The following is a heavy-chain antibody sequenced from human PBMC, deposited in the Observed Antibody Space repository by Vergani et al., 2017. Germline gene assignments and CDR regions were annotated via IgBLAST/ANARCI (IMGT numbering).Heavy chain of an antibody. D-gene: IGHD2-2*02. CDR3: ATNGYRRWGYYFDY. CDR2: ICHTEDT. J-gene: IGHJ4*02. CDR1: GDSISSNNC. V-gene: IGHV4-4*03. Sequence: QVQLQEPGPGLVKPPGTLSLTCAVSGDSISSNNCWTWVRQPPGKGLEWFGEICHTEDTKYSTPLKSRVTVSVEESRNLSSLRPNSVTAADTAVYYCATNGYRRWGYYFDYWGQGILVTVSS.